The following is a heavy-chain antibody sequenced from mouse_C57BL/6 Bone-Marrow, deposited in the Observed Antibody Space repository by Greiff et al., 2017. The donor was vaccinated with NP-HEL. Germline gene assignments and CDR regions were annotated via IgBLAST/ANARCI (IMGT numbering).Heavy chain of an antibody. CDR2: IYPGDGDT. Sequence: QVQLKQSGPELVKPGASVKISCKASGYAFSSSWMNWVKQRPGKGLEWIGRIYPGDGDTNYNGKFKGKATLTADKSSSTAYMQLSSLTSEDSAVYFCARDLRYYAMDYWGQGTSVTVSS. CDR1: GYAFSSSW. V-gene: IGHV1-82*01. J-gene: IGHJ4*01. CDR3: ARDLRYYAMDY. D-gene: IGHD1-1*01.